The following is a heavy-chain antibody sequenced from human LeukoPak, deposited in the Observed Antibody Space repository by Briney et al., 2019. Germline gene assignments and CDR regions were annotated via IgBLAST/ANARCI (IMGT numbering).Heavy chain of an antibody. D-gene: IGHD6-19*01. V-gene: IGHV4-4*02. CDR1: GGSISSSNW. CDR3: ARDSRSSGWQRDFQH. CDR2: IYHSGST. J-gene: IGHJ1*01. Sequence: SETLSLTCAVSGGSISSSNWWSWVRQPPGKGLEWIGEIYHSGSTNYNPSLKSRVTISVDKSKNQFSLKLSSVTAADTAVYYCARDSRSSGWQRDFQHWGQGTLVTVSS.